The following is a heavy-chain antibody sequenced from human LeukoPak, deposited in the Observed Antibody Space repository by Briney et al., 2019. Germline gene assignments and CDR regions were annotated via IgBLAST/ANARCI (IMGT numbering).Heavy chain of an antibody. CDR1: GFTFSTFA. V-gene: IGHV3-23*01. CDR3: ARKKCGGDCNSFNWFDP. D-gene: IGHD2-21*02. CDR2: ISGSGVTT. J-gene: IGHJ5*02. Sequence: GGSLRLSCAASGFTFSTFAMIWVRQPPGKGLEWVSGISGSGVTTYYADSVKGRFTISRDNSKNTVYLQMDSLRAEDTAVYYCARKKCGGDCNSFNWFDPWGQGTLVTVSS.